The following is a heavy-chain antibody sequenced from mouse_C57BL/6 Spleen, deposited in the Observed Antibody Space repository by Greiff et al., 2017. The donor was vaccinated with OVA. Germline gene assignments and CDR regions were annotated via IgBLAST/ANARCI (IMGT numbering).Heavy chain of an antibody. CDR1: GFSFNTYA. D-gene: IGHD3-2*02. Sequence: EVKLVESGGGLVQPKGSLKLSCAASGFSFNTYAMNWVRQAPGKGLEWVARIRSKSNNYATYYADSVKDRFTISRDDSESMLYLQMNNLKTEDTAMYYCVSDSSGYLYAMDYWGQGTSVTVSS. CDR3: VSDSSGYLYAMDY. J-gene: IGHJ4*01. V-gene: IGHV10-1*01. CDR2: IRSKSNNYAT.